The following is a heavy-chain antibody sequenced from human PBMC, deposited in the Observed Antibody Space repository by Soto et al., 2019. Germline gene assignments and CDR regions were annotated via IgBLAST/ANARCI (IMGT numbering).Heavy chain of an antibody. CDR2: IYSGGST. D-gene: IGHD5-18*01. J-gene: IGHJ5*02. CDR3: ARNRIPPSEHWFDP. V-gene: IGHV3-53*01. CDR1: GFTVSSNY. Sequence: GGSLRLSCAASGFTVSSNYMSWVRQAPGKGLEWVSVIYSGGSTYYADSVKGRFTISRDNSKNTLYLQMNSLRAEDTAVYYCARNRIPPSEHWFDPWGQGTLVTVSS.